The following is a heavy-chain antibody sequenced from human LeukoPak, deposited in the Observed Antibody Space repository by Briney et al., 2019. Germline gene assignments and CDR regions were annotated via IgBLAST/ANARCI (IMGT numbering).Heavy chain of an antibody. Sequence: GGSVTLSCAPSGFIFNNYWMRWVRHAPGEGLEWVANIKQDGSQRNYVDSVKGRFSISRDNAKNLAYLQMNSLSVEDTALYYCTREKSAADYWGQGTLVTVSS. J-gene: IGHJ4*02. CDR2: IKQDGSQR. V-gene: IGHV3-7*01. CDR3: TREKSAADY. D-gene: IGHD6-13*01. CDR1: GFIFNNYW.